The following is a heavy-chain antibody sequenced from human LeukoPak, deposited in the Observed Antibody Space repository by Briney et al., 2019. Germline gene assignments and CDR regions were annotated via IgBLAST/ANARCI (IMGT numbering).Heavy chain of an antibody. J-gene: IGHJ4*02. CDR2: IYYSGST. V-gene: IGHV4-39*07. CDR1: GGSINSYY. D-gene: IGHD6-19*01. Sequence: PSETLSLTCTVYGGSINSYYWGWIRQPPGKGLEWIGSIYYSGSTYYNPSLKSRVTISVDTSKNQFSLKLSSVTAADTAVYYCARGSGYSSGWASDYWGQGTLVTVSS. CDR3: ARGSGYSSGWASDY.